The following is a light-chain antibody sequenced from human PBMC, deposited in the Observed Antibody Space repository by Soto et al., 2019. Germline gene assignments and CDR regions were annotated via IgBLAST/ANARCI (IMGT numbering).Light chain of an antibody. CDR3: LQYANSPIT. J-gene: IGKJ5*01. CDR1: QSVSSNF. Sequence: EIVTTQSPGTLSLSPGESATLSCRASQSVSSNFLAWYQQKPGQAPRLLIYGVSSRASGIPDRFFSSGYGPDFTLPFNILEPKDWAVDYCLQYANSPITFGQGTRLEI. CDR2: GVS. V-gene: IGKV3-20*01.